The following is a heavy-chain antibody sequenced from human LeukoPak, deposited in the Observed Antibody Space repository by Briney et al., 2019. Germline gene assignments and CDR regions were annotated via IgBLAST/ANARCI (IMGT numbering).Heavy chain of an antibody. CDR1: GYTFTGYY. CDR3: ARDLYQWLPSTRPRDYYYYMDV. J-gene: IGHJ6*03. Sequence: ASVKVSCKASGYTFTGYYIHWVRQAPGQGFECMGWINPNSGGTNYAQKFQGGVTMTRDTSISTAYMELSRLRSDDTAVYYCARDLYQWLPSTRPRDYYYYMDVWGEGTTVTVSS. CDR2: INPNSGGT. V-gene: IGHV1-2*02. D-gene: IGHD6-19*01.